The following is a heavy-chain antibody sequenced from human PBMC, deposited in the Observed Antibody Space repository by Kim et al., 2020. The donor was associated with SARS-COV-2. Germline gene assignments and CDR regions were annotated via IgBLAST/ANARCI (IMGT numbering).Heavy chain of an antibody. Sequence: SETLSLTCTVSGGSISSSSYYWGWIRQPPGKGLEWIGSIYYSGSTYYNPSLKSRVTISVDTSKNQFSLKLSSVTAADTAVYYCARHFTTEKGYSYGPWWGNYYYYGMDVWGQGTTVTVSS. J-gene: IGHJ6*02. CDR1: GGSISSSSYY. V-gene: IGHV4-39*01. D-gene: IGHD5-18*01. CDR3: ARHFTTEKGYSYGPWWGNYYYYGMDV. CDR2: IYYSGST.